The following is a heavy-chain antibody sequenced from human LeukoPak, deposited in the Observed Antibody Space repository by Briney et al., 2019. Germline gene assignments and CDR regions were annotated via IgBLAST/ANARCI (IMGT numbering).Heavy chain of an antibody. D-gene: IGHD3/OR15-3a*01. CDR2: ISPRGDGT. CDR1: GFTFSNHP. J-gene: IGHJ3*01. CDR3: ARAFRPASDPHDFYDF. Sequence: GGSLRLSCAASGFTFSNHPMHWVRQTPGKRLEYVSAISPRGDGTWYADSVKGRFTISRDNSKNTMYLQMGSLRPEDMGVYYCARAFRPASDPHDFYDFWGRGTTVTVSS. V-gene: IGHV3-64*02.